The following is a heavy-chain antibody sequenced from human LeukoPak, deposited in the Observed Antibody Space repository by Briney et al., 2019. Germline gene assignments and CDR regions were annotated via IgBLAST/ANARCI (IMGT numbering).Heavy chain of an antibody. CDR2: ISGSGGST. Sequence: EGSLRLSCAASGFTFSSYAMSWVRQAPGKGLEWVSAISGSGGSTYYADSVKGRFTISRDNSKNTLYLQMNSLRAEDTAVYYCAKDLVTMVRGPRGLAFDIWGQGTMVTVSS. CDR3: AKDLVTMVRGPRGLAFDI. V-gene: IGHV3-23*01. J-gene: IGHJ3*02. D-gene: IGHD3-10*01. CDR1: GFTFSSYA.